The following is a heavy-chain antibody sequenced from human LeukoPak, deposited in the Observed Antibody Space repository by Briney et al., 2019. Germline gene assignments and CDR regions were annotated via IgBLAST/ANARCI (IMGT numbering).Heavy chain of an antibody. Sequence: GASVKVSCKASGYTFTNYDINWVRQATGQGLEWMGLMNPNSGNTAYAQKFQGRVIITRNTSIDTAYMELSSLKSEDTAVYYCARGPVGWYVDYWGQGTLVTVSS. V-gene: IGHV1-8*03. CDR2: MNPNSGNT. CDR1: GYTFTNYD. CDR3: ARGPVGWYVDY. D-gene: IGHD1-26*01. J-gene: IGHJ4*02.